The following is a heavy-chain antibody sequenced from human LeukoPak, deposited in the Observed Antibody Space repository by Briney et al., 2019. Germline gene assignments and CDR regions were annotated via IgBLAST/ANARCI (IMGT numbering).Heavy chain of an antibody. Sequence: SETLSLTCAVYGGSFSGYYWSWIRQPPGKGLERIGEINHSGSTNYNPSLKSRVTISVDTSKNQFSLKLSSVTAADTAVYYCAREPGIAARPLDYWGQGTLVTVSS. CDR2: INHSGST. D-gene: IGHD6-6*01. CDR1: GGSFSGYY. J-gene: IGHJ4*02. CDR3: AREPGIAARPLDY. V-gene: IGHV4-34*01.